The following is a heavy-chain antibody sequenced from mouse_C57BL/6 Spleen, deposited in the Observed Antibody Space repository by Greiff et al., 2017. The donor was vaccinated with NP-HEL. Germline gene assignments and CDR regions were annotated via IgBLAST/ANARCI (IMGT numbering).Heavy chain of an antibody. J-gene: IGHJ2*01. V-gene: IGHV1-64*01. D-gene: IGHD2-3*01. CDR1: GYTFTSYW. CDR3: ARWDDGYYADYFDY. Sequence: QVQLKQPGAELVKPGASVKLSCKASGYTFTSYWMHWVKQRPGQGLEWIGMIHPNSGSTNYNEKFKSKATLTVDKSSSTAYMQLSSLTSEDSAVYYCARWDDGYYADYFDYWGQGTTLTVSS. CDR2: IHPNSGST.